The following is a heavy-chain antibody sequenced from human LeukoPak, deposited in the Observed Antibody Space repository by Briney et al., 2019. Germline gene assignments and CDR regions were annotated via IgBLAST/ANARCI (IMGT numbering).Heavy chain of an antibody. D-gene: IGHD3-10*01. CDR3: AKRGVVIRVFLVGFHKEAYYFDS. J-gene: IGHJ4*02. CDR1: GITLSNYG. Sequence: GALRLSCAVSGITLSNYGMSWVRQAPGKGLEWVAGLSGSGGGTNYADSVQGRFTISRDNPKDTLYLQMNSLRAEDTAVYFCAKRGVVIRVFLVGFHKEAYYFDSWGQGALVTVSS. CDR2: LSGSGGGT. V-gene: IGHV3-23*01.